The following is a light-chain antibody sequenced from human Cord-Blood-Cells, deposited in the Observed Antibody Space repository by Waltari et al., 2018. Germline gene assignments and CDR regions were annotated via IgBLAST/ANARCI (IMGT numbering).Light chain of an antibody. V-gene: IGKV4-1*01. J-gene: IGKJ3*01. CDR3: QQYYSTPLT. CDR2: WAS. CDR1: QSVLYSSNNKNY. Sequence: DIVMTQSPDSLAVSLGESAPINCKSSQSVLYSSNNKNYLAWYQQKPGQPPKLLIYWASTRESGVPDRFSGSGSVTDFTLTISSLQAEDVAVYYCQQYYSTPLTFGPGTKVDIK.